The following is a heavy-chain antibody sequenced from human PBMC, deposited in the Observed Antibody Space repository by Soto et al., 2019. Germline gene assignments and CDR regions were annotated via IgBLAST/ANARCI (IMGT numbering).Heavy chain of an antibody. CDR3: ATRGGYDILTGSDWYFDL. CDR1: GFTFSSYG. CDR2: IWYDGSNK. D-gene: IGHD3-9*01. V-gene: IGHV3-33*01. J-gene: IGHJ2*01. Sequence: PGGSLRLSCAASGFTFSSYGMHWVRQAPGKGLEWVAVIWYDGSNKYYADSVKGRFTISRDNSKNTLYLQMNSLRAEDTAVYYCATRGGYDILTGSDWYFDLWGRGTLVTV.